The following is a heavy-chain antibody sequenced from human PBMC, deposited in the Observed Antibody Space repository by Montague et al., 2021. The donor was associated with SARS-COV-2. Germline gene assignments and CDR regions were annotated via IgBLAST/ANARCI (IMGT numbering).Heavy chain of an antibody. CDR2: IDWXXXK. CDR1: GFSLSTSGMR. D-gene: IGHD3-9*01. Sequence: PALVKPTQILTLTCTFSGFSLSTSGMRASWIRQPPGKALEWLARIDWXXXKFYSTSLKTRLTISKDTSKNQVVLTMTNMDPVDTATYYCARSYYDILTAYYTPFDYWGQGTLVTVSS. V-gene: IGHV2-70*04. CDR3: ARSYYDILTAYYTPFDY. J-gene: IGHJ4*02.